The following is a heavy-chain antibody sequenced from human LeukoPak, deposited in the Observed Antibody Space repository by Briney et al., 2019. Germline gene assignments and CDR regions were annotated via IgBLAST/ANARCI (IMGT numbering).Heavy chain of an antibody. D-gene: IGHD5-12*01. J-gene: IGHJ4*02. CDR3: AKDGAWLRFDD. V-gene: IGHV3-23*01. CDR1: GFTFSIYA. Sequence: GGSLRLSCAASGFTFSIYAMSWVRQAPGKGLEWVSTVSGSGHSTFYADSVKGRFTISRDNSKNTVYLQMNNVRAEDTAVHYCAKDGAWLRFDDWGQGTLVTVSS. CDR2: VSGSGHST.